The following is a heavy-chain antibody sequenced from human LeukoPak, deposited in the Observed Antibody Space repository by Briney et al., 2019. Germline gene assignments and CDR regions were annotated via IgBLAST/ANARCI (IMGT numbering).Heavy chain of an antibody. CDR2: ISGSGGST. J-gene: IGHJ4*02. CDR1: GFTFSSYA. CDR3: AKGTLDIVVVPAAPKVYYFDY. D-gene: IGHD2-2*01. Sequence: PGGSLRLSCAASGFTFSSYAMSWVRQAPGKGLEWVSAISGSGGSTYYADSVKGRFTISRDNSKNTLYLQMNSLRADDTAVYYCAKGTLDIVVVPAAPKVYYFDYWGQGTLVTVSS. V-gene: IGHV3-23*01.